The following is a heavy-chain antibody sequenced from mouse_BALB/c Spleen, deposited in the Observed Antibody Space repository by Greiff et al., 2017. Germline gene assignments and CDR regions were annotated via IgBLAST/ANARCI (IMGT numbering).Heavy chain of an antibody. CDR2: INPSNGRT. J-gene: IGHJ2*01. Sequence: QVQLQQPGAELVKPGASVKLSCKASGYTFTSYWMRWVKQRPGQGLEWIGEINPSNGRTNYNEKFKSKATLTVDKSSSTAYMQLSSLTSEDSAVYYCARSSYYFDYWGQGTTLTVSS. CDR3: ARSSYYFDY. CDR1: GYTFTSYW. V-gene: IGHV1S81*02.